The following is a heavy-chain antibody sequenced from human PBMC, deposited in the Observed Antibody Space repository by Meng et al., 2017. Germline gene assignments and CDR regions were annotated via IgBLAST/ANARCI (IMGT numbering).Heavy chain of an antibody. CDR2: ISSSSTI. J-gene: IGHJ4*02. Sequence: GESLKISCAASGFIFSNYAMNWVRQAPGKGLEWVSSISSSSTIYYADSVKGRFTISRDNSKNTLYLQMSSLTAEDTAIYYCATDLITGTRYPTDYWGQGTLVTVSS. CDR1: GFIFSNYA. CDR3: ATDLITGTRYPTDY. D-gene: IGHD1-20*01. V-gene: IGHV3-69-1*02.